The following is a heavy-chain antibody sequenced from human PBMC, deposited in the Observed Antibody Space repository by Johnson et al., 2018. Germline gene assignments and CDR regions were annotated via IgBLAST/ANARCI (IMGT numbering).Heavy chain of an antibody. V-gene: IGHV3-9*01. CDR1: GFTFDDYA. CDR2: ISWNSGSK. J-gene: IGHJ3*02. D-gene: IGHD3-22*01. CDR3: AKDVTYNYARGAFDI. Sequence: EVQLVETGGGLVQPGRSLRLCCAASGFTFDDYAMHWVRPAPGKGLEWVSGISWNSGSKGYEDSVKGRFTIYRDNAKNSQYLQMNSLRAEDTAWYFCAKDVTYNYARGAFDIWGQGTMVTVSS.